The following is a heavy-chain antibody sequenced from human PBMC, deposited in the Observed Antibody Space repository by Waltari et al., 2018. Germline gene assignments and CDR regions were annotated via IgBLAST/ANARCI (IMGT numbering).Heavy chain of an antibody. CDR3: ATYIGASVGTAAFDV. V-gene: IGHV4-39*01. CDR2: MSYSGAT. J-gene: IGHJ3*01. CDR1: GVSITSNRHY. D-gene: IGHD5-12*01. Sequence: QLQLQESGPGLVKPSETLSLTCSVSGVSITSNRHYWGWIRQPPGQGLEGTGTMSYSGATNRIPSRESRVSVSRDTSKNQLSLKLVSVTAADTAVYYCATYIGASVGTAAFDVWGQGTMVTVSS.